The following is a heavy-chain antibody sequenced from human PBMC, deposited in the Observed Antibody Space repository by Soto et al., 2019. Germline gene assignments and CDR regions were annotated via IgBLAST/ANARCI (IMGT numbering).Heavy chain of an antibody. CDR1: GGSLTDHY. D-gene: IGHD2-21*01. V-gene: IGHV4-59*11. CDR2: VYYSGAT. J-gene: IGHJ3*02. Sequence: QVQLQESGPGLVKPSETLSLTCTVAGGSLTDHYWNWFRQSPGRGLQWIGYVYYSGATSYNPSLTSRVTMTVDTSKNQFSLKLRSLTAAYTAVYFCARGNDWKSSTFDIWGQGTMVPVSS. CDR3: ARGNDWKSSTFDI.